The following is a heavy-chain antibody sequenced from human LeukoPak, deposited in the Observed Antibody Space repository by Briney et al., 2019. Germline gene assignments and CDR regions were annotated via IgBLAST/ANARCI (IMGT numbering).Heavy chain of an antibody. CDR2: ISAYNGNT. V-gene: IGHV1-18*01. CDR3: ARDRLANYGSGSPKHLAFDP. Sequence: GASVKVSCKASGYTFTSYGISWVRQAPGQGLEWMGWISAYNGNTNYAQKLQGRVTMTTDTSTSTAYMELRSLRSDDTAVYYCARDRLANYGSGSPKHLAFDPWGQGTLVTVSS. CDR1: GYTFTSYG. D-gene: IGHD3-10*01. J-gene: IGHJ5*02.